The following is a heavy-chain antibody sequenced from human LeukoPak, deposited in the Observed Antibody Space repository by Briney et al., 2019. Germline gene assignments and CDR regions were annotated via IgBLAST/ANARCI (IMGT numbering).Heavy chain of an antibody. Sequence: PSETLSLTCTVSGYSISSGYYWGWIRQPPGKGLEWIGSIYHGGSTYYNPSLKSRVTISVDTSKNQFSLKLSSVTAADTAVYYCARVDFWSGYYTGYYYYMDVWGKGTTVTVSS. CDR2: IYHGGST. CDR3: ARVDFWSGYYTGYYYYMDV. V-gene: IGHV4-38-2*02. CDR1: GYSISSGYY. D-gene: IGHD3-3*01. J-gene: IGHJ6*03.